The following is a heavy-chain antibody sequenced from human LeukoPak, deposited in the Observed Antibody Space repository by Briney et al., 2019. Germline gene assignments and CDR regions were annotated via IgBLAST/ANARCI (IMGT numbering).Heavy chain of an antibody. Sequence: GGSLRLSCAASGFTFSSYAMHWVRQAPGKGLEWVAVTSSDGNVKYYADSVKGRFTISRDNSKNTLYLQMNSLRGEDTGVYYCARDPVPATARHFDYWGQGTLVTVSS. J-gene: IGHJ4*02. D-gene: IGHD1-1*01. CDR3: ARDPVPATARHFDY. V-gene: IGHV3-30-3*01. CDR1: GFTFSSYA. CDR2: TSSDGNVK.